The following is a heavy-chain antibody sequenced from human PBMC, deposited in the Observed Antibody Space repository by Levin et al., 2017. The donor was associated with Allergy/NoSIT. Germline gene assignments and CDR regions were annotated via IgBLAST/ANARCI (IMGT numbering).Heavy chain of an antibody. CDR2: IYPGDSDT. CDR3: ARGGWGSGSYSDAFDI. D-gene: IGHD3-10*01. CDR1: GYSFTSYW. J-gene: IGHJ3*02. Sequence: PGGSLRLSCKGSGYSFTSYWIGWVRQMPGKGLEWMGIIYPGDSDTRYSPSFQGQVTISADKSISTAYLQWSGLKASDTAMYYCARGGWGSGSYSDAFDIWGQGTMVTVSS. V-gene: IGHV5-51*01.